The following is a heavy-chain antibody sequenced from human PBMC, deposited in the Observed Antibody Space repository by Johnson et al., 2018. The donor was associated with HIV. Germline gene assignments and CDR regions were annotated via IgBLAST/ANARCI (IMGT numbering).Heavy chain of an antibody. CDR1: GFTFSSYA. J-gene: IGHJ3*02. Sequence: VQLVESGGGVVQPGRSLRLSCAASGFTFSSYALHWVRQAPGKALEWVSGLHWTSADIGYADSVKGLFTISRDNAKNSLYPQMNSLRAGDTAVYYCARAVQLERSDAFDIWGQGIIVTVSS. D-gene: IGHD1-1*01. CDR3: ARAVQLERSDAFDI. V-gene: IGHV3/OR16-10*03. CDR2: LHWTSADI.